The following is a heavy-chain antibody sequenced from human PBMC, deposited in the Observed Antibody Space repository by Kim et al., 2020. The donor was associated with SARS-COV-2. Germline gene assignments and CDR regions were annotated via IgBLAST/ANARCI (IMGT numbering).Heavy chain of an antibody. V-gene: IGHV1-2*06. J-gene: IGHJ4*02. Sequence: ASVKVSCKASGYTFTGYYMHWVRQALGQGLEWIGRINPNSGGTNYAQKFQGRVTMTRDTSISTAYMELSSLRSDDTAVYYCARLFGTTWTTYFDYWGQGT. CDR1: GYTFTGYY. D-gene: IGHD1-1*01. CDR3: ARLFGTTWTTYFDY. CDR2: INPNSGGT.